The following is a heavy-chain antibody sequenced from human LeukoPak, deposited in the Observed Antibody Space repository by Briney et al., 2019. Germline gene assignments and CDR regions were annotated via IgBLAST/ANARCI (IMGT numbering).Heavy chain of an antibody. CDR3: AREGAGYY. CDR2: IYANGGI. CDR1: GGSINSGNYY. V-gene: IGHV4-61*02. Sequence: SETLSLTCTVSGGSINSGNYYWNWIRQPAGKGLEWIGRIYANGGIMYNPSLKSRVAISMDTSKNQFSLDLNSVTAADTAMYYCAREGAGYYWGQGTLVTVSS. J-gene: IGHJ4*02. D-gene: IGHD1-26*01.